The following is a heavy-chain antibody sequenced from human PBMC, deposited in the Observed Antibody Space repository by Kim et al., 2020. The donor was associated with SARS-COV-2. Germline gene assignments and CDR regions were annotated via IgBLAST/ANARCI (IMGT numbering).Heavy chain of an antibody. D-gene: IGHD4-17*01. CDR3: ARGWPGDYVGLDY. CDR2: TNTNTGTP. V-gene: IGHV7-4-1*02. Sequence: ASVKVSCKASGYTFTSYAMNWVRQAPGQGLEWMGWTNTNTGTPTYAQGFTGRFVFSLDTSVSTAYLQISSLKGEDTAVYYCARGWPGDYVGLDYWGQGTLVTVSS. CDR1: GYTFTSYA. J-gene: IGHJ4*02.